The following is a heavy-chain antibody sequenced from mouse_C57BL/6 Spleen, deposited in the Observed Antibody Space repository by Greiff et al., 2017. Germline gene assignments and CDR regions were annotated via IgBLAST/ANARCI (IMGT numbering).Heavy chain of an antibody. V-gene: IGHV1-64*01. CDR1: GYTFTSYW. Sequence: VQLQQPGAELVKPGASVKLSCKASGYTFTSYWMHWVKQRPGQGLEWIGMIHPNSGSTNYNEKFKSKATLTVDKSSSTAYMQLSSLTSEDSAVYYCERQGYYGPYYAMDYWGQGTSVTVSS. CDR2: IHPNSGST. J-gene: IGHJ4*01. D-gene: IGHD1-2*01. CDR3: ERQGYYGPYYAMDY.